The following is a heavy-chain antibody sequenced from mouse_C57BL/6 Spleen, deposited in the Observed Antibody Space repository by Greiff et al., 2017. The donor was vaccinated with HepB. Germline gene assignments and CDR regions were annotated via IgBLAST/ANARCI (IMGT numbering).Heavy chain of an antibody. D-gene: IGHD1-1*01. Sequence: QVQLQQPGAELVMPGASVKLSCKASGYTFTSYWMHWVKQRPGQGLEWIGEIDPSDSYTNYNQKFKGKSTLPVDKSSSTAYMQLSSLTSEDSAVYYCARPGYGYWGQGTLVTVSA. CDR2: IDPSDSYT. V-gene: IGHV1-69*01. CDR3: ARPGYGY. J-gene: IGHJ3*01. CDR1: GYTFTSYW.